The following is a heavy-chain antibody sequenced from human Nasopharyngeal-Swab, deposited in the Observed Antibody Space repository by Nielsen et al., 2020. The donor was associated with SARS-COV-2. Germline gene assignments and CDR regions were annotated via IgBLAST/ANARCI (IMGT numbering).Heavy chain of an antibody. CDR2: IYYSGST. D-gene: IGHD2-2*01. V-gene: IGHV4-59*12. J-gene: IGHJ5*02. Sequence: PGKGLEWSGNIYYSGSTNYNPSLKSRVTISVDTSKNQFSLKLSSVTAADTAVYYCARELLLGDIVVVPADPHSNWFDPWGQGTLVTVSS. CDR3: ARELLLGDIVVVPADPHSNWFDP.